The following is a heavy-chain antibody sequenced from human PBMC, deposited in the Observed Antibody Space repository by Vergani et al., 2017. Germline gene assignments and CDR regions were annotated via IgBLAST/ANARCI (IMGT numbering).Heavy chain of an antibody. Sequence: QVQLQQWGAGLLKPSETLSLTCAVYGVSFSGYYWSWIRQPPGKGLEWIGEINHSGSTNYNPSLKSRVTISVDTSKNQFSLKLSSVTAADTAVYYCARVFKYYDFGNPPMHFDYWGQGTLVTVSS. D-gene: IGHD3-3*01. V-gene: IGHV4-34*01. CDR1: GVSFSGYY. CDR2: INHSGST. CDR3: ARVFKYYDFGNPPMHFDY. J-gene: IGHJ4*02.